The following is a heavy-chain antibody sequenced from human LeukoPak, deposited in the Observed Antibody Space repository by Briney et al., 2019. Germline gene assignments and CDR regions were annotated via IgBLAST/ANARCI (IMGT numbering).Heavy chain of an antibody. V-gene: IGHV3-74*01. CDR1: GFTFSIYW. CDR2: IDSDGRTT. Sequence: GGSLRLSCAASGFTFSIYWTYWVRQAPGKGLVWVSRIDSDGRTTDYADSLRGRFIISRDNSKNTLYLQMNSLKADDTAIYYCVVASDALDLWGQGTTVTVSS. J-gene: IGHJ3*01. D-gene: IGHD5-12*01. CDR3: VVASDALDL.